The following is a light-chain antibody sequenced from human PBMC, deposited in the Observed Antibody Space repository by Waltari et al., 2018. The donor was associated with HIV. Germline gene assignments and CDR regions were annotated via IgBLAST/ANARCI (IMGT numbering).Light chain of an antibody. CDR2: RDD. J-gene: IGLJ1*01. V-gene: IGLV1-47*01. Sequence: QSVLTQPPSPSGTLGQRVTISCPGRSSTVGTKPVYWFQQVPGTAPKLRTDRDDQRRSGIPDRFSGAKSGASASLTISGRRSEDEADYDCVAWDDSLSGYVFGTGTKVSVL. CDR3: VAWDDSLSGYV. CDR1: SSTVGTKP.